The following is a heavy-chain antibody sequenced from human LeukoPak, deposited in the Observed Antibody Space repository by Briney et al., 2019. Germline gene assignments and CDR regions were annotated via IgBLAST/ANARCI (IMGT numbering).Heavy chain of an antibody. J-gene: IGHJ4*02. CDR1: GFTFSSYA. CDR2: ITASGGNT. CDR3: AKGNGYSYGRYYFDY. Sequence: GGSLRLSCAASGFTFSSYAMGWVRQAPGKGLEWVSAITASGGNTYYADSVKGRFTISRDNSKNTLYLQVNSLRAKDTAVYYYAKGNGYSYGRYYFDYWGQGTLVTVSS. V-gene: IGHV3-23*01. D-gene: IGHD5-18*01.